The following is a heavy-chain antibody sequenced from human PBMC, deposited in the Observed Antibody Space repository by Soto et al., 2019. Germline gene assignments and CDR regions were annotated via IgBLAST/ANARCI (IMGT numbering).Heavy chain of an antibody. CDR2: IYPGDSDT. V-gene: IGHV5-51*01. Sequence: EVQLVQSGAEVKKPGESLKISCKGSGYSFTSYWIGWVRQMPGKGLEWMGIIYPGDSDTRYSPSFQGQVTISADKSIITAYLQWSSLKASDTAMYYCARQHRRYDFWSGSAFDIWGQGTMVTVSS. D-gene: IGHD3-3*01. J-gene: IGHJ3*02. CDR1: GYSFTSYW. CDR3: ARQHRRYDFWSGSAFDI.